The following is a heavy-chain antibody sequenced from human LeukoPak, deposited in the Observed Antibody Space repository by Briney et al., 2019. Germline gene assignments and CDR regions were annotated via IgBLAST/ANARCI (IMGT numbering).Heavy chain of an antibody. CDR1: GFTFSDYY. V-gene: IGHV3-11*01. Sequence: GGSLRLSCAASGFTFSDYYMSWIRQAPGKGLEWVSYISSSGSTIYYADSVKGRFTISRDNAKNSLYLQMNSLRAEDTAVYYCATSHYGDYSNYYYGMDVWGQGTTVTVSS. D-gene: IGHD4-17*01. CDR3: ATSHYGDYSNYYYGMDV. CDR2: ISSSGSTI. J-gene: IGHJ6*02.